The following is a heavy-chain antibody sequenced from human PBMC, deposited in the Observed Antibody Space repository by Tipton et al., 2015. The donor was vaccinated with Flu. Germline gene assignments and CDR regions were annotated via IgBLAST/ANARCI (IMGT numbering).Heavy chain of an antibody. CDR3: ARDYYYGSENYIDYYKMDV. J-gene: IGHJ6*02. CDR1: GFTFSNYG. V-gene: IGHV3-33*01. Sequence: SLRLSCAASGFTFSNYGMHWVRQAPGKGLEWVAVIWYDGTNKYYADSVKGRFTIYRDNSKSTLYLQMNSLRAEDTAVYYCARDYYYGSENYIDYYKMDVWCQGTTVTVSS. CDR2: IWYDGTNK. D-gene: IGHD3-10*01.